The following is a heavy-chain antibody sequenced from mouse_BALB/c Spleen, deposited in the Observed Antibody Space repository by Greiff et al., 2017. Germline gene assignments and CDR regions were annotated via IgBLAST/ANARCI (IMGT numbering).Heavy chain of an antibody. CDR2: IDPSDSYT. V-gene: IGHV1S127*01. J-gene: IGHJ4*01. Sequence: VQLQQSGAELVKPGASVNMSCKASGYTFTSYWMHWVKQRPGQGLEWIGVIDPSDSYTSYNQKFKGKATLTVDTSSSTAYMQLSSLTSEDSAVYYCTRSSHYYAMDYWGQGTSVTVSS. CDR1: GYTFTSYW. CDR3: TRSSHYYAMDY.